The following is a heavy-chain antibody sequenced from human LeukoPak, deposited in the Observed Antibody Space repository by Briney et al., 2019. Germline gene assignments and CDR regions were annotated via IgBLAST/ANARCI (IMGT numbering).Heavy chain of an antibody. Sequence: GGSLRLSCAASGFTFSSYAMHWVRQAPGKGLEWVAVISYDGSNKYYADSVKGRFTISRDNSKNTLYLQMNSLRAEDTAVYYCARDLMSVGFDYWGQGTLVSVSS. D-gene: IGHD2-8*01. CDR2: ISYDGSNK. CDR3: ARDLMSVGFDY. V-gene: IGHV3-30-3*01. CDR1: GFTFSSYA. J-gene: IGHJ4*02.